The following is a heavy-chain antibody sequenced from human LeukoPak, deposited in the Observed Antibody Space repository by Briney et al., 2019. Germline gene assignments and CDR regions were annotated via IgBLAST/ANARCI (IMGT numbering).Heavy chain of an antibody. CDR3: AREDVKTHLWFGELIEFSWFDP. J-gene: IGHJ5*02. Sequence: PGGSLRLSCAASGFTFSDYYVSWIRQAPGKGLEWVSYISSSGSTTYYADSVKGRFTISRDNSKNTLYLQMNSLRAEDTAVYYCAREDVKTHLWFGELIEFSWFDPWGQGTLVTVSS. V-gene: IGHV3-11*04. D-gene: IGHD3-10*01. CDR1: GFTFSDYY. CDR2: ISSSGSTT.